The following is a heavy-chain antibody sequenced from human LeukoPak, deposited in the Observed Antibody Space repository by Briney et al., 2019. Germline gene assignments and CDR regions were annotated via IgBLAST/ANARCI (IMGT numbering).Heavy chain of an antibody. J-gene: IGHJ5*01. Sequence: GGSLRLSCAASRFTFSGYWMHWVRQAPGKGLVWVSRINSDGYSITYADSVKGRFTISRDNAKNTLYLQMNSLIAEDTAVYFCTRAGYSSGFDSWGQGTLVTVPS. CDR3: TRAGYSSGFDS. CDR2: INSDGYSI. CDR1: RFTFSGYW. D-gene: IGHD6-19*01. V-gene: IGHV3-74*03.